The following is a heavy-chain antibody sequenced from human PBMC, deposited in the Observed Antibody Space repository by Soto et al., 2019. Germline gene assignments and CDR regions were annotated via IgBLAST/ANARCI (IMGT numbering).Heavy chain of an antibody. J-gene: IGHJ6*02. D-gene: IGHD4-4*01. V-gene: IGHV3-21*04. CDR2: ISGSSGCI. CDR1: GFTFSSYS. Sequence: PGGSLRLSCAASGFTFSSYSMNWVRQAPGKGLEWVSSISGSSGCIYYADSVKGRFTISRDNAKNSLYLQMNSLRAEDTAVYYCAKYGNPYYYSGMAVGGQGTTVTVSS. CDR3: AKYGNPYYYSGMAV.